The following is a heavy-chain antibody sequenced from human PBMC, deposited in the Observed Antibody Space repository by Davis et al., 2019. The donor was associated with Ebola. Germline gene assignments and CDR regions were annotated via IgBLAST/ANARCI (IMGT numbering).Heavy chain of an antibody. D-gene: IGHD6-19*01. V-gene: IGHV3-21*01. CDR1: GFTISTYT. Sequence: GESLKISCAASGFTISTYTMTWVRQAPGKGLEWVSSISISSAFIYYADSVKGRFTVSRDNAKNSLSLQMNSLRAEDTAVYYCAGGESGWDASDIWGRGTMVTVSS. J-gene: IGHJ3*02. CDR2: ISISSAFI. CDR3: AGGESGWDASDI.